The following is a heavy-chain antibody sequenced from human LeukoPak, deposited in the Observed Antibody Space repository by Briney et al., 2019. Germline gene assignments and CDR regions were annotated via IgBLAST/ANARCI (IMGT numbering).Heavy chain of an antibody. CDR3: ARRGCSGGSCSLLGYYYYGMDV. J-gene: IGHJ6*04. CDR2: INPSGGST. D-gene: IGHD2-15*01. V-gene: IGHV1-46*01. Sequence: GASVKVSCKASGYTFTSYYMHWVRQAPGQGLEWMGIINPSGGSTSYAQKFQGRVTMTRDTSTSTVYMELSSLRSEDTAVYYCARRGCSGGSCSLLGYYYYGMDVWGKGTTVTVSS. CDR1: GYTFTSYY.